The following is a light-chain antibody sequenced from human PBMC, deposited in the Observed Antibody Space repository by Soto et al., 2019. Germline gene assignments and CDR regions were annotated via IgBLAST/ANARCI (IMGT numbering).Light chain of an antibody. CDR3: QQYGSSQYT. Sequence: EIVLTQSPGTLPLSPGERATLSCRASQSVNNNYLAWYQQKPGQAPRLLIYGASSRATGIPDRFSGSGSGTDFTLTSSRLDPEDFAVYYCQQYGSSQYTFGQGTKLEI. J-gene: IGKJ2*01. CDR2: GAS. CDR1: QSVNNNY. V-gene: IGKV3-20*01.